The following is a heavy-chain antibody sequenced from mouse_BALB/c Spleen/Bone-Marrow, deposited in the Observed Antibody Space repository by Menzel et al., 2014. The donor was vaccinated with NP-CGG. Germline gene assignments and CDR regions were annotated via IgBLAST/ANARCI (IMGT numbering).Heavy chain of an antibody. J-gene: IGHJ4*01. D-gene: IGHD4-1*02. CDR2: IWGGGST. V-gene: IGHV2-6-5*01. CDR3: AKLNWVYAMDY. Sequence: VKLMESGPGLVAPSQSLSITCTVSGFSLTDYGVTWIRQPPGKGLEWLGIIWGGGSTFYNSSLRSRLNVSKDNSKSQVFLKMNSLQADDTAMYYCAKLNWVYAMDYWGQRTSVTVSS. CDR1: GFSLTDYG.